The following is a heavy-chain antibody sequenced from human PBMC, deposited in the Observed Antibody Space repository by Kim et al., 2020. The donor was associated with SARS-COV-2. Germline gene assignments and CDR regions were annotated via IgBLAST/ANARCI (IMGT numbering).Heavy chain of an antibody. CDR1: GFTFSSYE. CDR3: ARESEATAHDY. D-gene: IGHD5-18*01. Sequence: GGSLRLSCAASGFTFSSYEMNWVRQAPGKGLEWVSYISSSGSTIYYADSVKGRFTISRDNAKNSLYLQMNSLRAEDTAVYYCARESEATAHDYCGQGTLVTVSS. V-gene: IGHV3-48*03. CDR2: ISSSGSTI. J-gene: IGHJ4*02.